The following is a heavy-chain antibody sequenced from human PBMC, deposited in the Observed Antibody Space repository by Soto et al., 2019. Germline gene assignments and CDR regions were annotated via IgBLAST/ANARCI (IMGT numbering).Heavy chain of an antibody. CDR3: ARELAQDIVVVVAATAFDI. Sequence: SQTLSLTGAISGDSVSSNRASWNWIRQSPSRGLEWLGRTYYRSKWYNDYAVSVKSRITINPDTSKNQFSLQLNSVTPEDTAVYYCARELAQDIVVVVAATAFDIWGQGTMVTVSS. CDR2: TYYRSKWYN. CDR1: GDSVSSNRAS. D-gene: IGHD2-15*01. J-gene: IGHJ3*02. V-gene: IGHV6-1*01.